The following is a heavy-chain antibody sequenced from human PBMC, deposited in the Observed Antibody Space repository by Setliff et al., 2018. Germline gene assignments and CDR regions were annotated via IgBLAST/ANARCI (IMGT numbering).Heavy chain of an antibody. CDR3: ARSPALLGIVYLDP. V-gene: IGHV1-69*05. J-gene: IGHJ5*02. CDR2: IIPIFGTP. Sequence: ASVKVSCKASGGTFKNYGISWVRQAPGQGLEWMGGIIPIFGTPGYAQKFQDRVTITTDESTSTAYMELNSLTSEDTAVYYCARSPALLGIVYLDPWGQGTRVTVSS. D-gene: IGHD2-15*01. CDR1: GGTFKNYG.